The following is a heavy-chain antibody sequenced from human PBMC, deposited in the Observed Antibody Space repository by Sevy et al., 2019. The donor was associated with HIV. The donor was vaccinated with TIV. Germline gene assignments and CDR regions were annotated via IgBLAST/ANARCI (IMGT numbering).Heavy chain of an antibody. CDR3: ARDGQLVPLYY. Sequence: GGSLRLSCAASGFTFSSYSMNWVRQAPGKGLEWVSYISSSSSTIYYADSVKGRFTISRDNAKNSLYLQMNSLRAEDTAVYYCARDGQLVPLYYWGQGTLVTVSS. D-gene: IGHD6-6*01. V-gene: IGHV3-48*01. CDR2: ISSSSSTI. J-gene: IGHJ4*02. CDR1: GFTFSSYS.